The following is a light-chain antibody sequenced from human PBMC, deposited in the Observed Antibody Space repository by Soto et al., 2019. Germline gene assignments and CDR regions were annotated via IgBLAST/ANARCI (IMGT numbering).Light chain of an antibody. J-gene: IGKJ4*01. CDR2: AAS. CDR1: QDIAIY. Sequence: IQLTQSPSSLSASVGDRVTITCRAGQDIAIYLAWYQQKPGEAPKLLIYAASTLYGGVPSRFSGSGSGTDFTLTITSLQAEDFATYYCQQLRTYPSTFGGGTKVEIK. CDR3: QQLRTYPST. V-gene: IGKV1-9*01.